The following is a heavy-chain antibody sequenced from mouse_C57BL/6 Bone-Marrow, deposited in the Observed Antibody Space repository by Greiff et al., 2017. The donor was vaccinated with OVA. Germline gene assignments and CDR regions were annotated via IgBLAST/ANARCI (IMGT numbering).Heavy chain of an antibody. V-gene: IGHV1-58*01. J-gene: IGHJ4*01. D-gene: IGHD1-1*01. CDR1: GYTFTSYG. CDR2: IYIGNGYT. CDR3: ASLYYYGSPYYAMDY. Sequence: VQLQQSGAELVRPGSSVKMSCKTSGYTFTSYGINWVKQRPGQGLEWIGYIYIGNGYTEYNEKFKGKATLTSDTSSSTAYMQLSSLTSEDSAIYFWASLYYYGSPYYAMDYWGQGTSVTVSS.